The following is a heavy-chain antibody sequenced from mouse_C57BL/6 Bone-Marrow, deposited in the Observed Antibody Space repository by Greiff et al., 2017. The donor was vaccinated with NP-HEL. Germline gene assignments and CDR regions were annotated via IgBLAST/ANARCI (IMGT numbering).Heavy chain of an antibody. V-gene: IGHV1-39*01. CDR3: ARTPWLLRYFDV. CDR2: LNPNYGTT. J-gene: IGHJ1*03. D-gene: IGHD2-3*01. CDR1: GYSFTDYN. Sequence: EVKVVESGPELVKPGASVKISCKASGYSFTDYNMNWVKQSNGKSLEWIGVLNPNYGTTSYNQKFKGKATLTVDQSSSTAYMQLNSLTSEDSAVYYCARTPWLLRYFDVWGTGTTVTVSS.